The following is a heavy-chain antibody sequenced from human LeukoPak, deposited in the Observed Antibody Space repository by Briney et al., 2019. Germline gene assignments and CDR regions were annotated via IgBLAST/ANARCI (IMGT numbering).Heavy chain of an antibody. CDR2: IYYSGST. Sequence: SETLSLTCTVSGGSISSNSYYWGWIRQPPGKGLEWIGSIYYSGSTYYNPSLKSRVTISVDTSKNQFSLKLSSVTAADTAVYYCARLLPGSYVDYWGQGTLVTVSS. D-gene: IGHD1-26*01. CDR1: GGSISSNSYY. CDR3: ARLLPGSYVDY. J-gene: IGHJ4*02. V-gene: IGHV4-39*01.